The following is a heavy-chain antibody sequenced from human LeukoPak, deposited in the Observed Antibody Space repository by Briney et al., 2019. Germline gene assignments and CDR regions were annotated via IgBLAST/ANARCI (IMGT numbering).Heavy chain of an antibody. CDR2: VRGKGHSRTR. J-gene: IGHJ4*02. CDR3: SRAQTEVGAKYYFDY. D-gene: IGHD1-26*01. V-gene: IGHV3-49*04. CDR1: GFTFGDYA. Sequence: GGSLRLSCTASGFTFGDYALNWVRQAPGKGLEWVGFVRGKGHSRTRKYAASVEGRFTISRDGSKSIAYLQMNSLKTEDTAVYYCSRAQTEVGAKYYFDYWGQGTLVTVSS.